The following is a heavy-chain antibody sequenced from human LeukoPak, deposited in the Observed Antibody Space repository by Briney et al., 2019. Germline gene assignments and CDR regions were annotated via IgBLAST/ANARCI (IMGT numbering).Heavy chain of an antibody. J-gene: IGHJ5*02. Sequence: ASVKVSCKASGYTFTGYYMHWVRQAPGQGLEWMGWINTNTGNPTYAQGFTGRFVFSLDTSVSTAYLQISSLKAEDTAVYYCARDAPGWFDPWGQGTLVTVSS. CDR3: ARDAPGWFDP. CDR1: GYTFTGYY. V-gene: IGHV7-4-1*02. CDR2: INTNTGNP.